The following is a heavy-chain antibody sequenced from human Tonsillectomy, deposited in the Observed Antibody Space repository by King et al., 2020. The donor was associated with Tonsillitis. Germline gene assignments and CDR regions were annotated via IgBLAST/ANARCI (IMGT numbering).Heavy chain of an antibody. CDR2: INWNGYST. J-gene: IGHJ4*02. CDR1: GFTFDDYG. D-gene: IGHD1/OR15-1a*01. CDR3: ARGGGTLPDY. Sequence: VQLVESGGGVVRPGGSLRLSCAASGFTFDDYGMNWVRQAPGKGLEWVSGINWNGYSTRYTDSVRGRFTVSRNNAKNALYLQMNRLRSEDTAMYYCARGGGTLPDYWGQGTLVTVSS. V-gene: IGHV3-20*04.